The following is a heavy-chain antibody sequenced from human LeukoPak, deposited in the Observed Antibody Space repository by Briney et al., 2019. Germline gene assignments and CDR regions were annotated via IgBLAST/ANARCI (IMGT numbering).Heavy chain of an antibody. Sequence: SETLSLTCAVYGGSFSGYYWSWIRQPPGKGLEWIGEINHSGSSNYNPSLKSRVTISVDTSKNQFSLKLSSVTAADTAVYYCARGEYYFDYWGQGTLVTVSS. D-gene: IGHD2/OR15-2a*01. CDR3: ARGEYYFDY. CDR2: INHSGSS. J-gene: IGHJ4*02. V-gene: IGHV4-34*01. CDR1: GGSFSGYY.